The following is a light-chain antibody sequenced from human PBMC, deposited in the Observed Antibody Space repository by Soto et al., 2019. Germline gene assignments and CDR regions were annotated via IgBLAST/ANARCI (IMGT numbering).Light chain of an antibody. CDR2: EVN. Sequence: QSVLTQPASVSGSPGQSITISCTGTSSDVGGNNYVSWYQHHPGKAPKLILYEVNTRPSGVSHRFSGSKSGNTASLTISDLQTDDEADYYCSSYTTRTWVFGGGTKLTVL. CDR1: SSDVGGNNY. V-gene: IGLV2-14*01. CDR3: SSYTTRTWV. J-gene: IGLJ3*02.